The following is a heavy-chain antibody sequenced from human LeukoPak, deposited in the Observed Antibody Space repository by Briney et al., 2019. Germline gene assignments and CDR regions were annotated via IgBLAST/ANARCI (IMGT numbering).Heavy chain of an antibody. CDR2: IYYSGST. CDR3: ARQPATVTTHFDY. V-gene: IGHV4-39*01. Sequence: SETLSLTCTVSGGSVSSSSYYWGWIRQPPGKGLEWIGSIYYSGSTYYNPSLKSRVTISVDTSKNQFSLKLSSVTAADTAVYYCARQPATVTTHFDYWGQGTLVTVSS. D-gene: IGHD4-17*01. CDR1: GGSVSSSSYY. J-gene: IGHJ4*02.